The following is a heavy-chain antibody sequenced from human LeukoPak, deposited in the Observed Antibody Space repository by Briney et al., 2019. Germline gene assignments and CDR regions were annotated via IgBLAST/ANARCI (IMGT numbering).Heavy chain of an antibody. Sequence: SSETLSLTCTVSGGSITSYYWSLMRQPPGKGLEWIGYISYSGSTNYNPSLKSRVTISVDTSKNQFSLKLSSVTVADTAVYYCARGGRGVISYWFDPWGQGTLVTVSS. CDR2: ISYSGST. J-gene: IGHJ5*02. D-gene: IGHD3-10*01. CDR3: ARGGRGVISYWFDP. CDR1: GGSITSYY. V-gene: IGHV4-59*01.